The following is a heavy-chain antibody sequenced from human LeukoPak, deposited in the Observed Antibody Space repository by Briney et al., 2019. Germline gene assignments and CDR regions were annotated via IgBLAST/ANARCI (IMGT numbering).Heavy chain of an antibody. V-gene: IGHV1-8*01. CDR1: SYTFTSYD. CDR2: MNPNTGRT. Sequence: ASVKVSFKASSYTFTSYDINWVREAAGQGLEWMGWMNPNTGRTGYAQKFQGRVTMTRDASINTAYMELSSLRPEDTAVYYCARLSQTPDYYGSGGYYYLGYWGQGTPVTVSS. CDR3: ARLSQTPDYYGSGGYYYLGY. J-gene: IGHJ4*02. D-gene: IGHD3-22*01.